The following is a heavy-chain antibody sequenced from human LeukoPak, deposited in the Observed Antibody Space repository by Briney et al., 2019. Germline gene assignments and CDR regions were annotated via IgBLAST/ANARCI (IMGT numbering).Heavy chain of an antibody. CDR3: ARVWNWGSQGLDY. J-gene: IGHJ4*02. CDR1: GFTFSNYA. CDR2: ISGSSTDI. V-gene: IGHV3-21*04. Sequence: PGGSLRLSCAASGFTFSNYAMNWVRQAPGKGLEWVSSISGSSTDIYYADSVRGRFTISRDNSKNTLYLQMNSLRVEDTAVYYCARVWNWGSQGLDYWGQGTLVTVSS. D-gene: IGHD3-16*01.